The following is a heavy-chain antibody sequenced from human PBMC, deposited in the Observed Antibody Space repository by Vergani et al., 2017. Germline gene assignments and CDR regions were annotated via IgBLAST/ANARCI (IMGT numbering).Heavy chain of an antibody. J-gene: IGHJ4*02. CDR3: ANALYTSGGDY. CDR1: GYTFTSYY. D-gene: IGHD3-16*01. V-gene: IGHV1-46*03. CDR2: INPSGGST. Sequence: QVQLVQSGAEVKKSGASVKVFRKASGYTFTSYYMHWVRQAPGQGLEWMGIINPSGGSTSYAQKFQGRVTMTRDTSTSTVYMELSSLRSEDTAVYYCANALYTSGGDYWGQGTLVTVSS.